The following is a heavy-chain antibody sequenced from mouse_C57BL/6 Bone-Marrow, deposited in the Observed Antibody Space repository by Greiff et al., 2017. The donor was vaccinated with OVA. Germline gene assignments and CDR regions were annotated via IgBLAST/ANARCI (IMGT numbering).Heavy chain of an antibody. V-gene: IGHV1-18*01. Sequence: VQLQQSGPELVKPGASVKIPCKASGYTFTDYNMDWVKQSHGKSLEWIGDINPNNGGTIYNQKFKGTATLTVDKSSSTAYMELRSLTSEDTAVYYCARCHYGSSYDYYAMDYWGQGTSVTVSS. D-gene: IGHD1-1*01. CDR2: INPNNGGT. CDR1: GYTFTDYN. CDR3: ARCHYGSSYDYYAMDY. J-gene: IGHJ4*01.